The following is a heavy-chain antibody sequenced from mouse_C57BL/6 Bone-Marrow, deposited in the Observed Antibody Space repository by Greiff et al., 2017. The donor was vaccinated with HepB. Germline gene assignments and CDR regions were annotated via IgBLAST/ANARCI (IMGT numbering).Heavy chain of an antibody. D-gene: IGHD2-4*01. Sequence: EVNVVESGEGLVKPGGSLKLSCAASGFTFSSYAMSWVRQTPEKRLEWVAYISSGGDYIYYADTVKGRFTISRDNARNTLYLQMSSLKSEDTAMYYCTRDRDDYDYFDYWGQGTTLTVSS. CDR2: ISSGGDYI. J-gene: IGHJ2*01. CDR1: GFTFSSYA. V-gene: IGHV5-9-1*02. CDR3: TRDRDDYDYFDY.